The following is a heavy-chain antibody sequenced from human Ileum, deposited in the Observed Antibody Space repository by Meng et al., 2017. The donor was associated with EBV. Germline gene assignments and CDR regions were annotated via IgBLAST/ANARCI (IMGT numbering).Heavy chain of an antibody. CDR1: GYSISTTNW. Sequence: VHLQGSAPGLGKPSDTLSPTCAVSGYSISTTNWWGWIRQPPGKGLEWIGHIYYSGTTYNNPSLKSRVTMSIDPSKNQFSLKLSSVTAVDTAVYYCARNSESGSYIDYWGLGTLVTVSS. V-gene: IGHV4-28*07. J-gene: IGHJ4*02. CDR3: ARNSESGSYIDY. D-gene: IGHD1-26*01. CDR2: IYYSGTT.